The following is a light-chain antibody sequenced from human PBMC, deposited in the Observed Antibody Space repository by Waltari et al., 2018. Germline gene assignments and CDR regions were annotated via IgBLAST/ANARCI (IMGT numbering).Light chain of an antibody. CDR2: DVR. Sequence: QSALTQPASVSGSPGQSITISCTGTSSDVGGYKYVSWSQHQPGKAPKLLIYDVRNRPSGVSHRFSGSKSGTTASRTISGLHAADEADYYCSSYTSSTVVFGGGTKLTVL. J-gene: IGLJ3*02. CDR3: SSYTSSTVV. CDR1: SSDVGGYKY. V-gene: IGLV2-14*03.